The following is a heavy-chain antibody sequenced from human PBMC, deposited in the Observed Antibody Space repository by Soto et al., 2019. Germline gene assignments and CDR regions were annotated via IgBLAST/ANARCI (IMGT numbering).Heavy chain of an antibody. V-gene: IGHV1-69*01. J-gene: IGHJ3*01. CDR3: ARLRRDWGDAFDL. D-gene: IGHD3-16*01. CDR2: IIPVFDKA. CDR1: GGSFGSSA. Sequence: QVQLVQSGADVKKPGSSVKVSCKTSGGSFGSSAISWVRQAPAQGLEWMGEIIPVFDKANYAQNFQGRLTITADEPTGTVFMQLSSLRSEDTAVYFCARLRRDWGDAFDLWGLGTFVIVSS.